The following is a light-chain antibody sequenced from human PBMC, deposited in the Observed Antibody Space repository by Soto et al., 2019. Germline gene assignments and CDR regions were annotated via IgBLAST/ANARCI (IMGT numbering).Light chain of an antibody. CDR2: GAS. CDR1: QSISSE. J-gene: IGKJ2*01. V-gene: IGKV3-15*01. CDR3: QQGHHWPLT. Sequence: EIVMTQSPATLSVSPGESATLSCRASQSISSELAWYQQKPGQPPRLLIYGASTRATGVPARFTGSGSGSDFTLIISGLQTADFAVYYCQQGHHWPLTFGQGTRLEI.